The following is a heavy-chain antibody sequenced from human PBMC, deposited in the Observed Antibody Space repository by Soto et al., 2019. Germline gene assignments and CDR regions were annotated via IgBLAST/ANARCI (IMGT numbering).Heavy chain of an antibody. V-gene: IGHV4-39*01. Sequence: SETLSLTCTVSGGSVSNCNYYWGWIRQSPGKGLEWIGSVYYRGRSYSKSSVKSRVTISVDTSKNQFSLNLNSVTASDTAVYFCVSQRTSVLTQAYFDDWGPGALVTVSS. CDR2: VYYRGRS. CDR3: VSQRTSVLTQAYFDD. D-gene: IGHD2-8*01. CDR1: GGSVSNCNYY. J-gene: IGHJ4*02.